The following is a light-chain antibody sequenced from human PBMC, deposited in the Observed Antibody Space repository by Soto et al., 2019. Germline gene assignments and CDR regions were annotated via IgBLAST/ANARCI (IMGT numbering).Light chain of an antibody. Sequence: DIQMTQSPSSLSASVGDRVIITCRASQSISTYLNWYQQKAGLAPKLLIYAASSLQSGVPSRFSVSGSGTDFTLTICSLQPEDFATYYCQQTYSTPPTFGQGTKVDIK. V-gene: IGKV1-39*01. J-gene: IGKJ1*01. CDR2: AAS. CDR3: QQTYSTPPT. CDR1: QSISTY.